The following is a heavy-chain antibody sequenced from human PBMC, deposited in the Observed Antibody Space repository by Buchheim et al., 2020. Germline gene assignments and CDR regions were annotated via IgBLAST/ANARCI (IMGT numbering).Heavy chain of an antibody. V-gene: IGHV4-59*01. J-gene: IGHJ6*02. D-gene: IGHD3-3*01. CDR3: ARNAYYDFWSGYWHGMDV. CDR1: GGSISSYY. Sequence: QVQLQESGPGLVKSSETLSLTRTVSGGSISSYYWSWIRQPPGKGLEWIGYIYYSGSTNYNPSLKSRVTISVDTSKNQFSLKLSSVTAADTAVYYCARNAYYDFWSGYWHGMDVWGQGTT. CDR2: IYYSGST.